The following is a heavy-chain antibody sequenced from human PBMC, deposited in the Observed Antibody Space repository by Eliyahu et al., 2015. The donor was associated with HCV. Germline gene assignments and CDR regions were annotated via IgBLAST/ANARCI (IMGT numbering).Heavy chain of an antibody. CDR1: GXAFGXAW. V-gene: IGHV3-15*01. CDR2: XTRRADGGTT. D-gene: IGHD1-26*01. Sequence: EVQLVESGGGLVKPGGSVRLSCAXXGXAFGXAWMXWVRQAXGKGLEWVARXTRRADGGTTDYAAPVKGRFTISRDDSKSTLYLQMNSLQSEDTGVYYCTTDRVGQWVNYFGMDVWGQGTTVTVSS. CDR3: TTDRVGQWVNYFGMDV. J-gene: IGHJ6*02.